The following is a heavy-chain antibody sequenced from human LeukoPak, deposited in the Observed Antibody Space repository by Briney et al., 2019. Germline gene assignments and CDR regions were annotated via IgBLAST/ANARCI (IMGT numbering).Heavy chain of an antibody. CDR1: GYTFTGYY. CDR2: INPNSGGT. CDR3: ARGHSLGPGIAARDSRLYY. V-gene: IGHV1-2*06. J-gene: IGHJ4*02. Sequence: ASVKVSCKASGYTFTGYYMHWVRQAPGQGLEWMGRINPNSGGTNYAQKFQGRVTMTRDTSISTAYVELSRLRSDDTAVYYCARGHSLGPGIAARDSRLYYWGQGTLVTVSS. D-gene: IGHD6-6*01.